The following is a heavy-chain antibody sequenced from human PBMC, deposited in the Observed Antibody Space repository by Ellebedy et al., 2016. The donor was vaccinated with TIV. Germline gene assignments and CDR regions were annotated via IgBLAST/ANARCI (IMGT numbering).Heavy chain of an antibody. CDR2: ISSDGTT. V-gene: IGHV3-66*01. Sequence: GGSLRLSCAASGFTVSNNYMNWVRQAPGKGLEWVSIISSDGTTHFADSVKGRFTISRDNSQNSLHLQMNSLRPEDTAVYYCARGVGSGWFDPWGQGTLVTVSS. CDR1: GFTVSNNY. J-gene: IGHJ5*02. CDR3: ARGVGSGWFDP. D-gene: IGHD2-15*01.